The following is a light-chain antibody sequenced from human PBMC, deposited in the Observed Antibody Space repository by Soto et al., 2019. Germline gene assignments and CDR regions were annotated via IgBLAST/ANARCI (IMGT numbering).Light chain of an antibody. CDR3: QQFNTAPLT. J-gene: IGKJ2*01. V-gene: IGKV3-15*01. CDR1: QGVSSN. CDR2: GAS. Sequence: EIVMTQSPSTLSVSPGERATLSCRASQGVSSNLAWYQQKPGQAPRLLIYGASTMATGIPSRFSGSGSGTDFTLTISSLQSEDVATYYCQQFNTAPLTFGQGTKLEIK.